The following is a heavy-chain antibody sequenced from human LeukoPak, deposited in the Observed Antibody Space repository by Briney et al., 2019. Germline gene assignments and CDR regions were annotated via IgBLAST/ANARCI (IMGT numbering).Heavy chain of an antibody. Sequence: PSETLSLTCAVNGGSFSGYYWTWIRQSPGKGLEWIGEIIHSGRANYSPSLKSRLTLSVDPSMNHFSLRLSSVTAADTAVYYCARGSGGSYYFYIGSGSFDYWGQGTLVTVSS. J-gene: IGHJ4*02. CDR1: GGSFSGYY. CDR2: IIHSGRA. CDR3: ARGSGGSYYFYIGSGSFDY. V-gene: IGHV4-34*01. D-gene: IGHD1-26*01.